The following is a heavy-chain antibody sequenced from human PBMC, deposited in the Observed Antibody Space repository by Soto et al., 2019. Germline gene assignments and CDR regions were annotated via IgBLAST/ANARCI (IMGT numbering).Heavy chain of an antibody. D-gene: IGHD3-10*01. Sequence: EVQVLESGGDLVQPGGSLRLTCAVSGFTFTTSSINWVRQAPGKGLEWVSSISGNGYTTYYADSVTGRFTISTDNXXXXXXXXXXXXXXXDTALYYCAKGVEHSTADAFETWGQGTMVTVSS. V-gene: IGHV3-23*01. CDR2: ISGNGYTT. J-gene: IGHJ3*02. CDR3: AKGVEHSTADAFET. CDR1: GFTFTTSS.